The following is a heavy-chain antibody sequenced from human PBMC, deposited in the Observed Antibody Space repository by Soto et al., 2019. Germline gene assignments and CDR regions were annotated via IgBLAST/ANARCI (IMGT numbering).Heavy chain of an antibody. CDR2: IYWNDDK. D-gene: IGHD3-3*01. Sequence: GSGPTLVNPTQTLTLTCSLSGFALITSGVGVGWIRQPPGKALQWLALIYWNDDKMYSPSLKSRLTISKDTSKNQVVLRMTNMAPVDTATYYCAHRAMDDFFFRDWGQGTLVTVSS. J-gene: IGHJ4*02. V-gene: IGHV2-5*01. CDR3: AHRAMDDFFFRD. CDR1: GFALITSGVG.